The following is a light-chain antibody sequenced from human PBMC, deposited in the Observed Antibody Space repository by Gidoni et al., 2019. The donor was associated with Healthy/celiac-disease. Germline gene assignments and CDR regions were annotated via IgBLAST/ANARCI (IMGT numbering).Light chain of an antibody. V-gene: IGKV1-39*01. CDR3: QQSYSTPLVDT. Sequence: DIQMTQSPSSLSASVGDRVTITCRASQSISSYLNWYQQKPGKAPKLLIYAASSLQSGVPSRFSGSGSGTDFTLTISSLQPEDFATYYCQQSYSTPLVDTFGQGTKLEIK. CDR1: QSISSY. J-gene: IGKJ2*01. CDR2: AAS.